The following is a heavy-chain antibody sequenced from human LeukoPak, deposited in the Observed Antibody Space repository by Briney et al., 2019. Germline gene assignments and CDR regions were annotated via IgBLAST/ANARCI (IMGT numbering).Heavy chain of an antibody. Sequence: PSETLSLTCTVSGDSISTYYWSWIRQPPGKGLEWIGFIYYTGSTDYNPSLKSRVTISLDTSKNQFSLSLSSVTAADTAVYYCARNLAYRSGAARFFDYWGLGTLVTVSS. CDR2: IYYTGST. CDR3: ARNLAYRSGAARFFDY. CDR1: GDSISTYY. D-gene: IGHD4/OR15-4a*01. J-gene: IGHJ4*02. V-gene: IGHV4-59*08.